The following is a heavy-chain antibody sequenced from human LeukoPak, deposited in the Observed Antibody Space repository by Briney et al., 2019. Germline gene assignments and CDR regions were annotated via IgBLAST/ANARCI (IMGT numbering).Heavy chain of an antibody. J-gene: IGHJ6*02. CDR2: INAGNGNT. V-gene: IGHV1-3*01. Sequence: ASVKVSCKASGYTFTSYGISWVRQAPGQGLEWMGWINAGNGNTKYSQKFQGRVTITRDTSASTAYMELSSLRSEDTAVYYCAREGRLLRYFDWLFDYYYYYGMDVWGQGTTVTVSS. CDR3: AREGRLLRYFDWLFDYYYYYGMDV. CDR1: GYTFTSYG. D-gene: IGHD3-9*01.